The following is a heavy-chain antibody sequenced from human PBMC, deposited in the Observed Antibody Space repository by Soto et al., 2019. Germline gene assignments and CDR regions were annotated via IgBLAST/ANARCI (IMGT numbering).Heavy chain of an antibody. CDR3: ESFVLRWLPDY. J-gene: IGHJ4*02. CDR1: GFTFSSYE. V-gene: IGHV3-48*03. CDR2: ISSSGSSI. D-gene: IGHD3-3*01. Sequence: EVQLVESGGGLLQPGGSLRLSCEASGFTFSSYEMNWVRQAPGKGLEWVSYISSSGSSIYYADSVKGRFTISRDKAKNYLYMKMHRVRAEATSVYYCESFVLRWLPDYWGQGTLVTVSS.